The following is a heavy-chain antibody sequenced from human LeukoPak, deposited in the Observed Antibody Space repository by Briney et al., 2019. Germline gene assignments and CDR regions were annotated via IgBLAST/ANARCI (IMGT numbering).Heavy chain of an antibody. CDR1: GYTFTGYY. V-gene: IGHV1-2*02. CDR2: INPNSGGT. CDR3: ARVGVEMAPHFDY. D-gene: IGHD5-24*01. Sequence: GASVKVSCTAAGYTFTGYYMHWVRQAPGQGLGWMGWINPNSGGTNYAQKFQGRVTMTRDTSISTAYMELSRLRSDDTAVYYCARVGVEMAPHFDYWGQGTLVTVSS. J-gene: IGHJ4*02.